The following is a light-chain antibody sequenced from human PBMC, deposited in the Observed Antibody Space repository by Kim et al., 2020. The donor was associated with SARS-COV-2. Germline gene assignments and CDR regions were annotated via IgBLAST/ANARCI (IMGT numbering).Light chain of an antibody. CDR1: NIGGKN. CDR2: RDS. V-gene: IGLV3-9*01. J-gene: IGLJ2*01. CDR3: QVWDSSTGGV. Sequence: VSLGQTARITCGGNNIGGKNVHWCQQKPGQAPVLVIYRDSNRPSGSPERFSGSNSGNTATLTISRAQAGDEADYYCQVWDSSTGGVFGGGTQLTVL.